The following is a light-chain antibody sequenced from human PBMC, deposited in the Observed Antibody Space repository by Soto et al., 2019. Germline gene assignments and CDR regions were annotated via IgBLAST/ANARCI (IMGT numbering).Light chain of an antibody. CDR3: AAWDDSLNGLYV. V-gene: IGLV1-44*01. CDR1: SSNIGINT. J-gene: IGLJ1*01. Sequence: QSVLTQQPSASGTPGQRVTISCSGSSSNIGINTVNWYQQVPGTAPKLLIYTDNQRPSGVPDRFSGSKSGTSASLAISGLQSEAEADYYCAAWDDSLNGLYVFGTGTKVTVL. CDR2: TDN.